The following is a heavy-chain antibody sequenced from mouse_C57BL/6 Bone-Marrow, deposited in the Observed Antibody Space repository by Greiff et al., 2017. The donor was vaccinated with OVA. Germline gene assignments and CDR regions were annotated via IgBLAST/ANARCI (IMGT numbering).Heavy chain of an antibody. D-gene: IGHD1-1*02. CDR2: ISNGGGST. J-gene: IGHJ1*03. CDR1: GFTFSDYY. CDR3: AGHSWWLPWYFDV. V-gene: IGHV5-12*01. Sequence: EVQGVESGGGLVQPGGSLKLSCAASGFTFSDYYMYWVRQTPEKRLEWVAYISNGGGSTYYPDTVKGRFTISRDNAKNTLYLQMSRLKSEDTAMYYCAGHSWWLPWYFDVGGTGTTVTVTS.